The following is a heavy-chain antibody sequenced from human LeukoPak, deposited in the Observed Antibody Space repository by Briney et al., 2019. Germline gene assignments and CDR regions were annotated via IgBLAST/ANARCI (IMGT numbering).Heavy chain of an antibody. D-gene: IGHD3-10*01. CDR3: ARRRYGLGSYSDAFDI. Sequence: SGGSLRLSCAVSGFTISNYVMSWVRQAPGKGLEWVSGIDTAGGTYYAGSVKGRFTISRENAKNSLSLQMNSLRAGDTAVYYCARRRYGLGSYSDAFDIWGQGTMVTVSS. J-gene: IGHJ3*02. CDR2: IDTAGGT. CDR1: GFTISNYV. V-gene: IGHV3-13*01.